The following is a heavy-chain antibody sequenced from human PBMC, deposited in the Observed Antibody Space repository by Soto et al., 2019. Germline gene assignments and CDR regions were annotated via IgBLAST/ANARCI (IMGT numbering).Heavy chain of an antibody. V-gene: IGHV1-58*01. Sequence: QMQLVQSGPEVKKPGTSVKVSCKASGFTFTSSAVQWVRQARGQRLEWIGWIVVGSGNTNYAQKFKERVTITRDMSTSTAYMELSSLRSEDTAVYYCAADVTTVTRLQTYYYYYGMDVWGQGTTVTVSS. CDR1: GFTFTSSA. CDR2: IVVGSGNT. CDR3: AADVTTVTRLQTYYYYYGMDV. J-gene: IGHJ6*02. D-gene: IGHD4-17*01.